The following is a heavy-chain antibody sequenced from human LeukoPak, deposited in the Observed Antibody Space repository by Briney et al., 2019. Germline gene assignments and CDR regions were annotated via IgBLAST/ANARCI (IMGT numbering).Heavy chain of an antibody. Sequence: SETLSLTCTVSGGSISSSSYYWGWIRQPPGKGLEWIGSIYYSGSTYYNPSLKSRVTISVDTSKNQFSLKLSSVTAADTAVYYCARDRFGELLAKWFDPWGQGTLVTVSS. CDR3: ARDRFGELLAKWFDP. CDR2: IYYSGST. CDR1: GGSISSSSYY. V-gene: IGHV4-39*07. J-gene: IGHJ5*02. D-gene: IGHD3-10*01.